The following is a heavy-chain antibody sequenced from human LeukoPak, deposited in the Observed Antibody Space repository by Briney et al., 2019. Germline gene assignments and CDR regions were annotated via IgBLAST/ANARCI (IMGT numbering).Heavy chain of an antibody. CDR3: ARYYDSTGSFDY. D-gene: IGHD3-22*01. CDR2: IYYIGST. J-gene: IGHJ4*02. CDR1: GDSVSRSSYY. Sequence: PSETLSLTCTVSGDSVSRSSYYWTWIRQPPGKGLAWIGYIYYIGSTNYNPSLRSRLTMSVDTSKNQFSLRLSSVIAADTAVYYCARYYDSTGSFDYWGQGTLVTVPS. V-gene: IGHV4-61*01.